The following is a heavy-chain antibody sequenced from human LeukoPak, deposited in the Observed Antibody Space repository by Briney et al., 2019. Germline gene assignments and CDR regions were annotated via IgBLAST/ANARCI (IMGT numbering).Heavy chain of an antibody. Sequence: ASVKVSCKVSGYTLTELSMHWVRQAPGKGLEWMGGFDPEDGETIYAQKFQGRVTMTEDTSTDTAYMELNSLRSEDTAVYYCATFITIFGVAPTWGQGTLVTVSS. D-gene: IGHD3-3*01. V-gene: IGHV1-24*01. CDR1: GYTLTELS. CDR2: FDPEDGET. CDR3: ATFITIFGVAPT. J-gene: IGHJ5*02.